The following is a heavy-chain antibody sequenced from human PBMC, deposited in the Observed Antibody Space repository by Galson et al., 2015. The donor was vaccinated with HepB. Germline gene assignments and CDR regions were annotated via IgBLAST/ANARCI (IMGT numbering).Heavy chain of an antibody. D-gene: IGHD3-3*01. J-gene: IGHJ4*02. CDR2: IYAGGSA. CDR3: ARTPTSYDVWTTNARDY. Sequence: SLRLSCAVSGFTISNNYMSWVRQAPGKGLEWVSVIYAGGSAYYADSVRGRFTISRDISRNTVYLQMNSLRAEDTAVYYCARTPTSYDVWTTNARDYWGQGTLVTVSS. CDR1: GFTISNNY. V-gene: IGHV3-53*01.